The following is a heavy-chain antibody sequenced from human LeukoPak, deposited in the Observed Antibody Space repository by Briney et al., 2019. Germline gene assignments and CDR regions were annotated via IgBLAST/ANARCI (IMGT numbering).Heavy chain of an antibody. CDR3: ARRRWQHSYNTFDI. V-gene: IGHV4-59*01. CDR1: GGSINNDY. D-gene: IGHD5-24*01. CDR2: IYYRGTI. Sequence: SETLSLTCTVSGGSINNDYWSWIRQPPGKGLEWIGYIYYRGTIDYNSSLKSRVTISIDTSRNQFSLKLNSVTAADTAVYYCARRRWQHSYNTFDIWGQGTMVTVSS. J-gene: IGHJ3*02.